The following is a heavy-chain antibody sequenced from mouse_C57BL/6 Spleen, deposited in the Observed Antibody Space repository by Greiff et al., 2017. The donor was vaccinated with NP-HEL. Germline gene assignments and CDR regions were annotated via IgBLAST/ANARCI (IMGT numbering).Heavy chain of an antibody. J-gene: IGHJ3*01. CDR2: IDPSDSYT. V-gene: IGHV1-50*01. D-gene: IGHD1-1*01. CDR1: GYTFTSYW. Sequence: VQLQQPGAELVKPGASVKLSCKASGYTFTSYWMQWVKQRPGQGLEWIGEIDPSDSYTNYNQKFKGKATLTVDTSSSTAYMQLSSLTSEDSAVYYCARGEVTTVVPFAYWGQGTLVTVSA. CDR3: ARGEVTTVVPFAY.